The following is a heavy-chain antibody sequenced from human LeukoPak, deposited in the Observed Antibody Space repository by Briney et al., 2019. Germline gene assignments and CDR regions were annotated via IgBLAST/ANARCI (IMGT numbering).Heavy chain of an antibody. Sequence: GGSLRLSCAASTFAFSSYAMTWVRQAPGKGLEWVSSITATGGISYADSVKGRFTISRDNSKSTLSLQMNSLRAEDTAAYYCTKDPNGDYVGAFDFWGQGTMVTVSS. D-gene: IGHD3-16*01. CDR1: TFAFSSYA. CDR3: TKDPNGDYVGAFDF. V-gene: IGHV3-23*01. J-gene: IGHJ3*01. CDR2: ITATGGI.